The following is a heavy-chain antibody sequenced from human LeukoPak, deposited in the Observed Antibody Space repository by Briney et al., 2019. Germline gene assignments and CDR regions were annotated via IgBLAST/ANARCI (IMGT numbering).Heavy chain of an antibody. D-gene: IGHD3-10*01. V-gene: IGHV1-2*02. Sequence: ASVKVSCKASGYTFTTYYMHWARQAPGQGLEWMGWINPNSGGTNYAQKFQGRVTMTRDTSISTAYMELSRLRSDDTAVYYCARDLNYGSGNYYYYGMDVWGQGTTVTVSS. CDR2: INPNSGGT. J-gene: IGHJ6*02. CDR3: ARDLNYGSGNYYYYGMDV. CDR1: GYTFTTYY.